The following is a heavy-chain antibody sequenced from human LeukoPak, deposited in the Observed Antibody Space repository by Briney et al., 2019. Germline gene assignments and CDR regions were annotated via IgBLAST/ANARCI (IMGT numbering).Heavy chain of an antibody. CDR2: ISAYNGNT. CDR3: PRAGGYYYDSREPYYFDH. D-gene: IGHD3-22*01. V-gene: IGHV1-18*01. CDR1: GYTFSSYG. J-gene: IGHJ4*02. Sequence: GASVKVSCKASGYTFSSYGIRWVRQAPGQALGWVVWISAYNGNTNCAQKLQNRVTMTTDTSPSNDHMEVRSMRHDAKAVYYCPRAGGYYYDSREPYYFDHWRQGTLVTVSS.